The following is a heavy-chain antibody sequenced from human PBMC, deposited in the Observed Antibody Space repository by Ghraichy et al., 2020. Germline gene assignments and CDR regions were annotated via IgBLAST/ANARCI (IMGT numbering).Heavy chain of an antibody. CDR3: AKDRAKALLWFGESEGWFDP. D-gene: IGHD3-10*01. Sequence: GESLNISCAASGFTFSSYAMSWVRQAPGKGLEWVSAISGSGGSTYYADSVKGRFTISRDNSKNTLYLQMNSLRAEDTAVYYCAKDRAKALLWFGESEGWFDPWCQGTLVTVSS. J-gene: IGHJ5*02. V-gene: IGHV3-23*01. CDR2: ISGSGGST. CDR1: GFTFSSYA.